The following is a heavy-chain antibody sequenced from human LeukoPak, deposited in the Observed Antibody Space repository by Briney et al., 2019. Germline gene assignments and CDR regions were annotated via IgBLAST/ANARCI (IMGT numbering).Heavy chain of an antibody. CDR2: ISGSGGST. V-gene: IGHV3-23*01. J-gene: IGHJ5*02. D-gene: IGHD6-13*01. Sequence: HPGGSLRLSCAASGFTFSSYAMSWVRQAPGKGLEWVSAISGSGGSTYYADSVKGRFTISRDNSKNTLYLQMNSLRAEDTAVYYCAKPIAAAGTGDNWFDPWGQGTLVTVSS. CDR3: AKPIAAAGTGDNWFDP. CDR1: GFTFSSYA.